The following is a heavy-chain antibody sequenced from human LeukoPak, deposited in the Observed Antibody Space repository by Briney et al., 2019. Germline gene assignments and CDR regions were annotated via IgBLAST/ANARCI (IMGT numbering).Heavy chain of an antibody. Sequence: PGGSLRLSCAASGFTFSSYAMSWVRQAPGKGLEWVSAISGSGGSTYYADSVKGRFTISRDNSKNTLYLQMNSLRAEDTAVYYCAKTDRYYYGSGSAAYFDYWGQGTLVTVSS. V-gene: IGHV3-23*01. D-gene: IGHD3-10*01. J-gene: IGHJ4*02. CDR2: ISGSGGST. CDR1: GFTFSSYA. CDR3: AKTDRYYYGSGSAAYFDY.